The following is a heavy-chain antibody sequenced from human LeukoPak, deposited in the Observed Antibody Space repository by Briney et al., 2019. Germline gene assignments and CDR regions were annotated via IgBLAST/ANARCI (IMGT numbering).Heavy chain of an antibody. J-gene: IGHJ4*02. CDR2: IST. D-gene: IGHD4-23*01. CDR1: GYTFTSYG. Sequence: ASVKVSCKASGYTFTSYGISWVRQAPGQGLEWLGWISTYAQKLQGRVTMTIDTSTSTAYMELRSLRSDDTAVYYCARHYGGSLDHWGQGNLVTVSS. V-gene: IGHV1-18*01. CDR3: ARHYGGSLDH.